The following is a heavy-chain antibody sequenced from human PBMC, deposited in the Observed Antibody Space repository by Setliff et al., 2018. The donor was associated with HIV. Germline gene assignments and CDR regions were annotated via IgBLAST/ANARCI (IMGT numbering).Heavy chain of an antibody. CDR3: EVAGQ. D-gene: IGHD6-19*01. CDR2: IFASGSS. Sequence: SETLSLTCTVSGGSISSYCWNWIRQPPGKGLEWIGYIFASGSSLYNPSLQSRVSISIDTSKNQFSLKLSSVTASDTAVYDCEVAGQWGQGTLVTVSS. V-gene: IGHV4-4*09. CDR1: GGSISSYC. J-gene: IGHJ4*02.